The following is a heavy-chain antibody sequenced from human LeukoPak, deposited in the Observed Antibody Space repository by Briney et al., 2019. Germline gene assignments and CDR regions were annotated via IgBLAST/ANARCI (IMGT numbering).Heavy chain of an antibody. V-gene: IGHV4-59*01. D-gene: IGHD1-26*01. J-gene: IGHJ4*02. CDR3: AREDYSGSFLLRFDY. CDR2: IYYSGST. Sequence: SETLSLTCTVSGGSISSYYWSWIRQPPGKGLEWIGYIYYSGSTNYKPSLKSRVTISVDTSKNQFSLKLSSVTAADTAVYYCAREDYSGSFLLRFDYWGQGTLVTVSS. CDR1: GGSISSYY.